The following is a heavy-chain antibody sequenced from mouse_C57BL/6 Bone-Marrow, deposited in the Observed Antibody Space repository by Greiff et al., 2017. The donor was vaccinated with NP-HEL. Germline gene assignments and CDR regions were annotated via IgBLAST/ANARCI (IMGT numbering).Heavy chain of an antibody. CDR3: AGPSDGSSLAWLAY. V-gene: IGHV1-4*01. D-gene: IGHD1-1*01. J-gene: IGHJ3*01. CDR1: GYTFTSYT. Sequence: QVQLQQSGAELARPGASVKMSCKASGYTFTSYTMHWVKQRPGQGLEWIGYITPSSGYTKYNQKFKDKATLTADKSSSTAYMQLSSLTSEDSAVYYCAGPSDGSSLAWLAYWGQGTLVTVSA. CDR2: ITPSSGYT.